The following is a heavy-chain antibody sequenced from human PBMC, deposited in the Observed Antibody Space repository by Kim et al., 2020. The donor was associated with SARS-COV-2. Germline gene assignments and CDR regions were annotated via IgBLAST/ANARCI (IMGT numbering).Heavy chain of an antibody. CDR3: ANDGPDIGAWYSGTGPYYFDY. J-gene: IGHJ4*02. D-gene: IGHD1-26*01. CDR1: GFTFSSYG. V-gene: IGHV3-30*18. CDR2: ISYDGSNK. Sequence: GGSLRLSCAASGFTFSSYGMHWVRQAPGKGLEWVAVISYDGSNKYYADSVKGRFTISRDNSKNTLYLQMNSLRAEDTAVYYCANDGPDIGAWYSGTGPYYFDYWGQGTLVTVSS.